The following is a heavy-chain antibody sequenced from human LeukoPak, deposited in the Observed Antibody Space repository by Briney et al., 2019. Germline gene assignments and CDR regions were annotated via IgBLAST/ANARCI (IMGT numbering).Heavy chain of an antibody. J-gene: IGHJ4*02. V-gene: IGHV3-48*04. D-gene: IGHD6-19*01. Sequence: GGSLRLSCAASGFTFSSYWMSWVRQAPGKGLEWVSYISSSGSTIYYADSVKGRFTISRDNAKNSLYLQMNSLRAEDTAVYYCARDTVGSSGWYVDYWGQGTLVTVSS. CDR1: GFTFSSYW. CDR2: ISSSGSTI. CDR3: ARDTVGSSGWYVDY.